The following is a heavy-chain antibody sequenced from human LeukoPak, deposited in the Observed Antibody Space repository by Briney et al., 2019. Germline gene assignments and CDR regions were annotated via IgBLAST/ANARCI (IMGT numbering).Heavy chain of an antibody. J-gene: IGHJ4*02. CDR3: ATNADYDFWSGYYYY. D-gene: IGHD3-3*01. CDR2: INHSGST. Sequence: PSETLSLTCAVYGGSFSGYYWSWIRQPPGKGLEWIGEINHSGSTNYNPSLKSRVTISVDTSKNQFSLKLSSVTAADTVVYYCATNADYDFWSGYYYYWGQGTLVTVSS. CDR1: GGSFSGYY. V-gene: IGHV4-34*01.